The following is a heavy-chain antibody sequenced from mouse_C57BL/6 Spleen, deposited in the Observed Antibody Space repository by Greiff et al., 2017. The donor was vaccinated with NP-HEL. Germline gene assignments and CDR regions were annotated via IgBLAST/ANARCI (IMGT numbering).Heavy chain of an antibody. CDR1: GYAFSSSW. CDR2: IYPGDGDT. CDR3: ARSTVVATYYYAMDY. D-gene: IGHD1-1*01. J-gene: IGHJ4*01. Sequence: VQLQQSGPELVKPGASVKISCKASGYAFSSSWMNWVKQRPGKGLEWIGRIYPGDGDTNYNGKFKGKATLTADKSSSTAYMQLSSLTSEDSAVYFCARSTVVATYYYAMDYWGQGTSVTVSS. V-gene: IGHV1-82*01.